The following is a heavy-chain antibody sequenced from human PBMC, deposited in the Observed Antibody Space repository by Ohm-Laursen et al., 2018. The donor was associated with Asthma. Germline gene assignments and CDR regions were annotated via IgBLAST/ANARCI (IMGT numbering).Heavy chain of an antibody. CDR3: TRDYFNILTGYYKYPDY. CDR1: GFTFGDYA. V-gene: IGHV3-49*03. J-gene: IGHJ4*02. Sequence: SLRLSCTASGFTFGDYAMSWFRQAPGKGLEWVGFIRSKAYGGTTEYAASVKGRFTISRDDSKSIAYLQMNSLKTEDTAVYYCTRDYFNILTGYYKYPDYWGQGTLVTVSS. CDR2: IRSKAYGGTT. D-gene: IGHD3-9*01.